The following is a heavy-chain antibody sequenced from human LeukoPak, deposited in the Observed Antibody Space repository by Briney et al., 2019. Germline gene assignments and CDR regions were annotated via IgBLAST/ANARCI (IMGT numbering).Heavy chain of an antibody. Sequence: SETLSLTCTVSGGSISGYYWSWIRQPAGTGLEWIGRIYSSASTNYNPSLKSRVTMSVDTPKNQFSLRLSSVTAADTAVYYCVRGPYGGTLHFDYWGQGTLVTVSS. CDR1: GGSISGYY. CDR3: VRGPYGGTLHFDY. J-gene: IGHJ4*02. D-gene: IGHD4-23*01. V-gene: IGHV4-4*07. CDR2: IYSSAST.